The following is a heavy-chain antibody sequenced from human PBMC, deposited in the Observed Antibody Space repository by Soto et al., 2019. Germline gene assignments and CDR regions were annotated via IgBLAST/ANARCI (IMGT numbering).Heavy chain of an antibody. J-gene: IGHJ4*02. D-gene: IGHD1-1*01. V-gene: IGHV3-23*01. Sequence: GGPLRLSCAASGFTFSSYAMSWVRQAPGKGLEWVSAISGSGGSTYYADSVKGRFTISRDNSKNTLYLQMNSLRAEDTAVYYCAKGGVPHWNGDHDFDYWGQGTLVTVSS. CDR3: AKGGVPHWNGDHDFDY. CDR1: GFTFSSYA. CDR2: ISGSGGST.